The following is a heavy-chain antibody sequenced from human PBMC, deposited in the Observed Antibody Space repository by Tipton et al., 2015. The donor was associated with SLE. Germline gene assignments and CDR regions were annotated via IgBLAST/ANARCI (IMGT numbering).Heavy chain of an antibody. D-gene: IGHD6-13*01. CDR3: ARLGWAAAGGGAFDI. CDR1: GGSISSYY. V-gene: IGHV4-59*08. J-gene: IGHJ3*02. Sequence: TLSLTCTVSGGSISSYYWSWIRQPPGKGLEWIGYIYYSGSTNYNPTLKSRVTISVDTSKNQFSLKLSSVTAADTAVYYCARLGWAAAGGGAFDIWGQETMVTFSS. CDR2: IYYSGST.